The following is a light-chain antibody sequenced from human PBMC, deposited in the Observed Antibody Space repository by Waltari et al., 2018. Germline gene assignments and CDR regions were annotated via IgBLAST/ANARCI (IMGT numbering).Light chain of an antibody. V-gene: IGKV3-11*01. CDR1: QSVSTD. CDR3: QQRSTWPRVGVT. J-gene: IGKJ1*01. Sequence: EIVLTHTPATLSLSPGEVATLPCRASQSVSTDLAWYKQKPGQAPRLLIYDASIRAADIPARFSGSGSETDFTLTISSLDPEDFAIYYCQQRSTWPRVGVTFGQGTRVEIK. CDR2: DAS.